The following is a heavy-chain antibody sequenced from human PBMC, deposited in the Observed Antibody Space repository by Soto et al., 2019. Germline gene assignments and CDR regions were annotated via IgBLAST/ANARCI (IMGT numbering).Heavy chain of an antibody. Sequence: LRLSCAGSGLSFSDVKMTWVRQLPGKGLEWVGRIQTKTGGGTADYPAAVRGRFTISRDDSKNTLYLQLNSLKTEDTAVYYCATDYGWAFQIWGQGTTLTVSS. CDR2: IQTKTGGGTA. V-gene: IGHV3-15*01. CDR1: GLSFSDVK. D-gene: IGHD4-17*01. CDR3: ATDYGWAFQI. J-gene: IGHJ6*02.